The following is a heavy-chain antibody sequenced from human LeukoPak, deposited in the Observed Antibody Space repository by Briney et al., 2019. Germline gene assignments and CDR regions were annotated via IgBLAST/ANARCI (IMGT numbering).Heavy chain of an antibody. V-gene: IGHV3-7*01. Sequence: GGSLRLSCTASGFTFSNYWMTWVRQAPGKGLEWVANIKQDGVRKDYVDSVKGRFTIFRDDAKSSLFLLMNSLRADDTAVYYCARGVGDNGILGYWGQGTLVIVSS. CDR2: IKQDGVRK. CDR3: ARGVGDNGILGY. CDR1: GFTFSNYW. J-gene: IGHJ4*02. D-gene: IGHD4-17*01.